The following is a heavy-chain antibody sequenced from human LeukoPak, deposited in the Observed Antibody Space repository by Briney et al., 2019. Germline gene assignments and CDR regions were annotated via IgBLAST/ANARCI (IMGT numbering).Heavy chain of an antibody. D-gene: IGHD6-6*01. V-gene: IGHV4-59*01. J-gene: IGHJ6*02. CDR3: ARSYSSSGYYYYGMDL. Sequence: SETQSLTCTVSGGSISTYYWSWIRQPPGKGLEWIGYIYYSGNTIYNSSLKSRVTISVDKSKNQFSLKLSSVTAADTAVYYCARSYSSSGYYYYGMDLWGQGTTVTVSS. CDR2: IYYSGNT. CDR1: GGSISTYY.